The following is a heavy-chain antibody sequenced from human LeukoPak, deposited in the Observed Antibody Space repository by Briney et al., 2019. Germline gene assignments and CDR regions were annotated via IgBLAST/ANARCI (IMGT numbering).Heavy chain of an antibody. CDR2: IKEDGSEK. J-gene: IGHJ6*02. CDR1: GFSFSGYW. D-gene: IGHD3-10*01. Sequence: PGGSLRLSCVASGFSFSGYWMSWVRQAPGKGLEWVANIKEDGSEKYDVDSVKGRFTISRDNAKNSLYLQMNSLRAEDTAVYYCARVRRRSGSLPFPYGMDVWGQGTTVTFSS. CDR3: ARVRRRSGSLPFPYGMDV. V-gene: IGHV3-7*05.